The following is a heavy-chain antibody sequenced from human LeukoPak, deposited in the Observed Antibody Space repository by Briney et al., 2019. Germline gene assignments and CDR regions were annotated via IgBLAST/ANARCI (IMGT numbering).Heavy chain of an antibody. CDR3: ARVLTPGTSSTFFDY. J-gene: IGHJ4*02. V-gene: IGHV3-23*01. CDR2: ISGYGDNT. D-gene: IGHD2-2*01. Sequence: GGTLRLSCAASGFTFSTYGMSWVRQAPGKGLEWVSAISGYGDNTYYVDSVKGRFTISRDNSKNTLYLQMNSLRAEDTAVYYCARVLTPGTSSTFFDYWGQGTLVTVSS. CDR1: GFTFSTYG.